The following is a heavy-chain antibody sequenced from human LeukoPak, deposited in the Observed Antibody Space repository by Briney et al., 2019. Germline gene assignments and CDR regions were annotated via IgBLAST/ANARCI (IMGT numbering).Heavy chain of an antibody. CDR2: VSAAGGST. CDR3: AKGWSTYSSSYYFDS. D-gene: IGHD4-11*01. CDR1: GFTFSSHA. J-gene: IGHJ4*02. V-gene: IGHV3-23*01. Sequence: PGGSLRLSCAAAGFTFSSHAMNWVRQAPGKGLEWVSGVSAAGGSTYYAASVKGRFTISRDNSGNMLFLQMNTLRAEDTAIYYCAKGWSTYSSSYYFDSWGQGTLVTVSS.